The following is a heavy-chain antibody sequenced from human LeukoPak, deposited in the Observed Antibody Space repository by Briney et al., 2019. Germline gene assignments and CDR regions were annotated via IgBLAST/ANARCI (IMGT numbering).Heavy chain of an antibody. J-gene: IGHJ4*02. V-gene: IGHV1-69*05. CDR1: GYTFTSNY. CDR3: AREIMASYSGSYYFDY. Sequence: SVKVSCKASGYTFTSNYIHWLRQAPGQGLEWMGRIIPIFGTANYAQKFQGRVTITTDESTSTAYMELSSLRSEDTAVYYCAREIMASYSGSYYFDYWGQGTLVTVSS. CDR2: IIPIFGTA. D-gene: IGHD1-26*01.